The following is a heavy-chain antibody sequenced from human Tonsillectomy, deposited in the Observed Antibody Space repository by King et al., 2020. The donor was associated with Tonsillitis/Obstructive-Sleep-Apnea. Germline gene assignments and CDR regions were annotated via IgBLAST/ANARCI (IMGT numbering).Heavy chain of an antibody. J-gene: IGHJ3*02. V-gene: IGHV4-30-2*01. CDR3: ARRGGDAFDI. CDR2: IYHSGST. CDR1: GGSISGGGYS. Sequence: QLQESGSGLVKPSQTLSLTCAVSGGSISGGGYSWSWIRQPPGKGLEWIGYIYHSGSTYYNPSLKSRVTISVDRSKNQFSLKLSSVTAADTAVYYCARRGGDAFDIWGQGTMVTVSS. D-gene: IGHD3-10*01.